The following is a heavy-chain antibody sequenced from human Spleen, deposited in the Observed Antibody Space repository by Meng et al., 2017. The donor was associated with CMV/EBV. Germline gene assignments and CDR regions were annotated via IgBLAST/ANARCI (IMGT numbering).Heavy chain of an antibody. CDR3: ARPSRSRIDSRTRSYFDY. CDR2: IKQDGSEK. V-gene: IGHV3-7*01. J-gene: IGHJ4*02. Sequence: GESLKISCEASGFTFSSYWMSWVRQAPGKGLEWVANIKQDGSEKYYVDSVKGRFTISRDNAKNSLYLQMNSLRAEDTAVYYCARPSRSRIDSRTRSYFDYWGQGTLVTVSS. CDR1: GFTFSSYW. D-gene: IGHD2-15*01.